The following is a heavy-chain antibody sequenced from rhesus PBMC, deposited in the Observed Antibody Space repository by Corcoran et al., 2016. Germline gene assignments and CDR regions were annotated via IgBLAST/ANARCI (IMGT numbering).Heavy chain of an antibody. CDR3: ARRGDYSPFDY. CDR1: GYSISSNY. CDR2: IYVSSGST. Sequence: QVQLQESGPGLVKPSETLSLTCVVSGYSISSNYWSWIRQPPGKGLEWIGYIYVSSGSTYYNPSLKSRVTISTDTSKNLFSLKLNSVTAADTSVYYCARRGDYSPFDYWGQGVLVTVSS. J-gene: IGHJ4*01. V-gene: IGHV4-147*01. D-gene: IGHD3-34*01.